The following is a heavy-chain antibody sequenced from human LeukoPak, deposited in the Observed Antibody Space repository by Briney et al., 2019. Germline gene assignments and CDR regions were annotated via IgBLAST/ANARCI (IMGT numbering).Heavy chain of an antibody. Sequence: SETLSLICTTSGLPISRFFWNWVRQPPGKGLEWIGNIYDGVPTFFNPSLKSRVTISVDTSKGQFSLQLASVTAADTAVYYCVQTTGWPGFDYWAQGILVTVSS. CDR2: IYDGVPT. CDR3: VQTTGWPGFDY. D-gene: IGHD6-19*01. CDR1: GLPISRFF. J-gene: IGHJ4*02. V-gene: IGHV4-4*09.